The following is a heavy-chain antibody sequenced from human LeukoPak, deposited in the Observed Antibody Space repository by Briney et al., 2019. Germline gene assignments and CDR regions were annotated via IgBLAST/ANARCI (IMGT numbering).Heavy chain of an antibody. Sequence: SETLSLTCAVYGGSFSGYYWSWIRQPQGKGLEWIGEINHSGSTNYNPSLKSRVTISVDTSKNQFSLKLSSVTAADTAVYYCARGLVVSYYYYMDVWGKGTTVTVSS. V-gene: IGHV4-34*01. CDR2: INHSGST. J-gene: IGHJ6*03. D-gene: IGHD2-2*01. CDR1: GGSFSGYY. CDR3: ARGLVVSYYYYMDV.